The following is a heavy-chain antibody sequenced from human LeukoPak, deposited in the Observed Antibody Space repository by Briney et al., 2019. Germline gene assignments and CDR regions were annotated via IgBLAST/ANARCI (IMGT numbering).Heavy chain of an antibody. V-gene: IGHV4-39*07. J-gene: IGHJ4*02. CDR3: ARSIVGADGHFDY. CDR2: IYYSGST. D-gene: IGHD1-26*01. CDR1: GGSISSSSYY. Sequence: PSETLSLTCTVSGGSISSSSYYWGWIRQPPGKGLEWIGSIYYSGSTYYNPSLKSRVTISVDTSKNQFSLKLSSVTAADTAVYYCARSIVGADGHFDYWGQGTLVTVSS.